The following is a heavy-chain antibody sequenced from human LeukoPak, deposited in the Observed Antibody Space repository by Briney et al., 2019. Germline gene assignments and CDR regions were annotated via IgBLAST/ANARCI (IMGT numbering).Heavy chain of an antibody. CDR1: GYTFTKYW. Sequence: GESLQISCKGSGYTFTKYWIGWVRRMPGKGLEWMGIIYPGDSDTTYSPSFQGQVSISADKSTSTTYLQWSSLKASDTAMYFCARHDRSGRYPYYFDSWGQGTLVTVSS. D-gene: IGHD1-26*01. CDR3: ARHDRSGRYPYYFDS. CDR2: IYPGDSDT. V-gene: IGHV5-51*01. J-gene: IGHJ4*02.